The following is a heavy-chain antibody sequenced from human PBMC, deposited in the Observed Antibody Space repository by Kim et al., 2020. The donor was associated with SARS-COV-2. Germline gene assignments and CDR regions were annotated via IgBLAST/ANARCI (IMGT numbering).Heavy chain of an antibody. V-gene: IGHV3-23*01. Sequence: GGSLRLSCAASGFTFSSYAMSWVRQAPGKGLEWVSAISGSGGSTYYADSVKGRFTISRDNSKNTLYLQMNSLRAEDTAVYYCAGDRWQQLAPYDVWGQGTTVTVSS. CDR2: ISGSGGST. J-gene: IGHJ6*02. D-gene: IGHD6-13*01. CDR3: AGDRWQQLAPYDV. CDR1: GFTFSSYA.